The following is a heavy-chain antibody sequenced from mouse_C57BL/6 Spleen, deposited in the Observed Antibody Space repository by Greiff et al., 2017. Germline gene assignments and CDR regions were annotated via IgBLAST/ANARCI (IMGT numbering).Heavy chain of an antibody. V-gene: IGHV2-2*01. CDR3: ARGPNWDVYCDY. D-gene: IGHD4-1*01. CDR1: GFSLTSYG. Sequence: QVQLKESGPGLVQPSQSLSITCTVSGFSLTSYGVHWVRQSPGKGLEWLGVIWSGGSTDYNAAFISRLSISKDNSKSQVFFKMNSLQADDTAIYYCARGPNWDVYCDYWGQGTTLTVSS. J-gene: IGHJ2*01. CDR2: IWSGGST.